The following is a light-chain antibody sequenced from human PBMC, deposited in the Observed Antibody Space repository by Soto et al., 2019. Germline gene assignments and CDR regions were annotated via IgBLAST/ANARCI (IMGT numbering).Light chain of an antibody. CDR3: SSYTSSSTLRV. CDR1: SSDIGSYNH. V-gene: IGLV2-14*03. CDR2: AVS. Sequence: QSVLTQPASVSGSPGQSITISCSGTSSDIGSYNHVAWYQQFPGKSPKLMIYAVSDRPPGVSDRFSGSKSGITASLTISGLQTEDEADYYCSSYTSSSTLRVFGTGTKLTVL. J-gene: IGLJ1*01.